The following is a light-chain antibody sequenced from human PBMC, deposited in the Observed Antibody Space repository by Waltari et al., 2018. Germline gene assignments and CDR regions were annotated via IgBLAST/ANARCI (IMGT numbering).Light chain of an antibody. J-gene: IGKJ2*01. CDR2: DAS. CDR1: QSISNK. Sequence: EIVMTQSPATLSVSPGERAILSCRASQSISNKLAWYQQKPGQAPRLLNYDASTRATGIPATFSGSGSGTEFTLTISSLQSEDFVVYYCQQYNSWPYTFGQGTKLEIK. V-gene: IGKV3-15*01. CDR3: QQYNSWPYT.